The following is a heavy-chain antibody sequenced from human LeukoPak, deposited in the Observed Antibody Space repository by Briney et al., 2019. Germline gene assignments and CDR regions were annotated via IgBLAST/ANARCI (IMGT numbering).Heavy chain of an antibody. Sequence: PGGSLRLSCAASGFTFSGSAMHWVRQASGKGLEWIGSIYYSGSTYYNPSLKSRVTISVDTSKNQFSLKLSSVTAADTAVYYCASATSDLDAFDIWGQGAMVTVSS. CDR3: ASATSDLDAFDI. J-gene: IGHJ3*02. CDR1: GFTFSGSA. V-gene: IGHV4-38-2*01. CDR2: IYYSGST. D-gene: IGHD5-12*01.